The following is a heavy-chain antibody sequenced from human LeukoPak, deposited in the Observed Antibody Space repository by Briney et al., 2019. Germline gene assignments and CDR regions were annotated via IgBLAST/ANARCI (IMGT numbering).Heavy chain of an antibody. J-gene: IGHJ5*02. CDR1: GGSISSSSYY. D-gene: IGHD4-17*01. V-gene: IGHV4-39*07. CDR3: ARRREGDYGYNWFDP. CDR2: IYYSGST. Sequence: SETLSLTCTVSGGSISSSSYYWGWIRQPPGKGLEWIGSIYYSGSTYYNPSLKSRVTISVDTSKNQFSLKLSSVTAADTAVYYCARRREGDYGYNWFDPWGQGTLVTVSS.